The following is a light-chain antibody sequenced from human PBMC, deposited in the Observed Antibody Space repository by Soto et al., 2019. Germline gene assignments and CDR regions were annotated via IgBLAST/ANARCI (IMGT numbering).Light chain of an antibody. CDR2: EVS. V-gene: IGLV2-14*01. CDR3: SSYTTSGIPV. J-gene: IGLJ3*02. Sequence: QSALTQPASVSGSPGQSITISCTGTSSDVGGYNYLSWYQQHPGKAPRVMIYEVSNRPSGVSNRFSGSKSGNTASLTISGLQAEDEADYFCSSYTTSGIPVFCGGTKLTVL. CDR1: SSDVGGYNY.